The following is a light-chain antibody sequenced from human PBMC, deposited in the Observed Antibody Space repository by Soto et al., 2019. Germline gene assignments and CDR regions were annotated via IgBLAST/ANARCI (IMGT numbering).Light chain of an antibody. V-gene: IGKV3-20*01. CDR2: GAS. CDR3: QQYGSSPPT. CDR1: QSVSSSY. J-gene: IGKJ2*01. Sequence: EIVLTQSPGTLSLSPGERATISCRASQSVSSSYLAWYQQKPGQAPRLLIHGASSRATGIPDRFSGSGSGRAFTLTISRLEPEDLAVYYCQQYGSSPPTFGQGTKLEIK.